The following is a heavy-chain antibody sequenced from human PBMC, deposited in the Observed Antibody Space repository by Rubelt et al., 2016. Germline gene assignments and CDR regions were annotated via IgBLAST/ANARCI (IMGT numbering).Heavy chain of an antibody. CDR2: INPNSGGT. V-gene: IGHV1-2*02. D-gene: IGHD2-2*01. J-gene: IGHJ6*02. Sequence: MHWVRQAPGQGLEWMGWINPNSGGTNYAQKFQGRVTMTRDTSISTAYMELSRLRSDDTAVYYCASVYSRPAAASNYYYYYGMDVWGQGTTVTVSS. CDR3: ASVYSRPAAASNYYYYYGMDV.